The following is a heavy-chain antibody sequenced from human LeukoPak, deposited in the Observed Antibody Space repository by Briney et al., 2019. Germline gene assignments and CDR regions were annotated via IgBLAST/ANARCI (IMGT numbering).Heavy chain of an antibody. CDR2: IKQDGGQI. CDR1: EFTFNSYW. V-gene: IGHV3-7*01. Sequence: PGASLRLSCAASEFTFNSYWMSWVRQAPGKGLEWVANIKQDGGQIYYLDSVKGRFTVSRDNAKNSLYLQMNSLRAEDTAVYYCARLGARQMLEYWGQGTLVTVSS. J-gene: IGHJ4*02. CDR3: ARLGARQMLEY. D-gene: IGHD4-17*01.